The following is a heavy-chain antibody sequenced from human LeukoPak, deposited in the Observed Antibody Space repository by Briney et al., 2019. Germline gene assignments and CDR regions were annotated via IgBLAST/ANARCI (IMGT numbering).Heavy chain of an antibody. CDR2: IYYSGST. D-gene: IGHD2-8*01. J-gene: IGHJ4*02. CDR3: VRLVLMAYATIDY. V-gene: IGHV4-39*01. CDR1: GGSISSSSYY. Sequence: PSETLSLTCTVSGGSISSSSYYWGWIRQPPGKGLEWIGSIYYSGSTYYNPSLKSRVTISVDTSKNQFSLKLSSVTAADTAVYYCVRLVLMAYATIDYWGQGTLVTVSS.